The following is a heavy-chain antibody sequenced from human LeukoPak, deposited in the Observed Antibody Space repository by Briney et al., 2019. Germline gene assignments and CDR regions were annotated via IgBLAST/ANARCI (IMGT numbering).Heavy chain of an antibody. D-gene: IGHD3-10*01. J-gene: IGHJ5*02. Sequence: GESLKISYKGSGYSFTSYWISWVRQMPGKGLEWVGRIDSSDSYTNYSPSFQGHVTISADKSISTAYLQWSSLKAADTAMYYCARRMVRGVNWFDPWGQGTLVTVSS. CDR1: GYSFTSYW. CDR2: IDSSDSYT. CDR3: ARRMVRGVNWFDP. V-gene: IGHV5-10-1*01.